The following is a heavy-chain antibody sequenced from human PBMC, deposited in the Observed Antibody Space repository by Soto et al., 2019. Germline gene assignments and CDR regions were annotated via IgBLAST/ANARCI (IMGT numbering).Heavy chain of an antibody. Sequence: GGSLRLSCAASGFTFSSYSMNWVRQAPGKGLEWVSSISSSSSYIYYADSVKGRFTNSRDNAKNSLYLQMNSLRAEDTAVYYCAVWFGEFLYYYYMDVWGKGTTVTVSS. J-gene: IGHJ6*03. D-gene: IGHD3-10*01. CDR2: ISSSSSYI. V-gene: IGHV3-21*01. CDR3: AVWFGEFLYYYYMDV. CDR1: GFTFSSYS.